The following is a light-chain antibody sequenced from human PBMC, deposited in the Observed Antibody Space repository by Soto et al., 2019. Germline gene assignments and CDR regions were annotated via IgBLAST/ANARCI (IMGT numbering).Light chain of an antibody. V-gene: IGKV1-39*01. J-gene: IGKJ2*01. Sequence: DIQMTQSPSSLSPSVGDRVTITCRANQSISIYLNWYQQIPGKAPKLLIYAASSLQSAVPSRFSGSGSGTDFTLTINSLRPEDFATYYCQQSYSTPPTFGQGTKLEIK. CDR2: AAS. CDR1: QSISIY. CDR3: QQSYSTPPT.